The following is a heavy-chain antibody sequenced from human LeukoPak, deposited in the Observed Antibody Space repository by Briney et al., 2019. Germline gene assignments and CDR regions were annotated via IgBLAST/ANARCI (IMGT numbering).Heavy chain of an antibody. J-gene: IGHJ3*02. V-gene: IGHV3-74*01. CDR3: TRLPTVVQGGDI. CDR2: INSDGSST. CDR1: GFTFSSYA. D-gene: IGHD4-23*01. Sequence: GGSLRLSCAASGFTFSSYAMHWVRQAPGKGLVWVSRINSDGSSTSYADSVKGRFTISRDNAKNTLYLQMNSLRAEDTAVYYCTRLPTVVQGGDIWGQGTMVTVSS.